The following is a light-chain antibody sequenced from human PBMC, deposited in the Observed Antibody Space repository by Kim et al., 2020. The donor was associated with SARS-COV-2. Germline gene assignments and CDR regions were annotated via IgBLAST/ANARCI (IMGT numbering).Light chain of an antibody. CDR3: QQYDNSRT. J-gene: IGKJ1*01. CDR2: GAS. Sequence: PGERATLSCRASQTVSGNYLAWYQQKSGQPPRLLIYGASSRATGIPDRCSGSGSGTHFTLTISRLESEDFAVYFCQQYDNSRTFGQGTKVDIK. V-gene: IGKV3-20*01. CDR1: QTVSGNY.